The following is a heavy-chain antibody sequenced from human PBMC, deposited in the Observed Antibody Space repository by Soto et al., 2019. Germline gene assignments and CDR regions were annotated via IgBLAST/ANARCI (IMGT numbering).Heavy chain of an antibody. J-gene: IGHJ5*02. V-gene: IGHV1-46*01. D-gene: IGHD2-8*01. CDR1: GYTFTSYW. CDR3: FRDRPYVWFGH. CDR2: IDPNDGRT. Sequence: ASVKVSCKASGYTFTSYWIHWVRQAPGQGLEWVAMIDPNDGRTNYARVLQGRITVTRHTSTSTVYMEISSLRSDDTPLHYCFRDRPYVWFGHWGQGPVVTVCS.